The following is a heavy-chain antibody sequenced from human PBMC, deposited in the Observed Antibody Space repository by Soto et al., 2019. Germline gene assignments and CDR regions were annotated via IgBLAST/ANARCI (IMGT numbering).Heavy chain of an antibody. J-gene: IGHJ6*02. D-gene: IGHD2-2*01. CDR1: GGTFSSYA. CDR3: ARETGSDCSSTSCYGGYYYYYGMDV. Sequence: GASVKVCKASGGTFSSYAISWVRQAPGQGLEWMGRIIPIFGTANYAQKFQGRVTITADESTSTAYMELSSLRSEDTAVYYCARETGSDCSSTSCYGGYYYYYGMDVWGQGTTVTVSS. V-gene: IGHV1-69*13. CDR2: IIPIFGTA.